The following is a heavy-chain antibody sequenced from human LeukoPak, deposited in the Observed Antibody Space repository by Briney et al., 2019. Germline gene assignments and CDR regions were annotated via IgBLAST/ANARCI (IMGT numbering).Heavy chain of an antibody. CDR3: ARLHYDVLTGPFDY. CDR1: GITVSTNY. D-gene: IGHD3-9*01. V-gene: IGHV3-66*04. J-gene: IGHJ4*02. Sequence: GGSLRLSCAASGITVSTNYMSWVRQAPGKGLEWVSIIYSGGATYYADSVKGRFTISRENSKNTSWLQMNSLRAEDTAVYYCARLHYDVLTGPFDYWGQGTLVTVSS. CDR2: IYSGGAT.